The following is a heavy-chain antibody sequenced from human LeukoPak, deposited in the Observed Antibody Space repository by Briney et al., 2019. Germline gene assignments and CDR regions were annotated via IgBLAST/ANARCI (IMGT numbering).Heavy chain of an antibody. CDR2: IKYDGNEE. CDR3: ARESLGSSGYYRDY. V-gene: IGHV3-7*01. D-gene: IGHD3-22*01. Sequence: GGSLRLSCAASGFTFSSYWMSWMRQAPVKGLEWVANIKYDGNEEYYVDSVKGRFTISRDNAKNSLYLQMNSLRAEDTAVYYCARESLGSSGYYRDYWGQGTLVTVSS. CDR1: GFTFSSYW. J-gene: IGHJ4*02.